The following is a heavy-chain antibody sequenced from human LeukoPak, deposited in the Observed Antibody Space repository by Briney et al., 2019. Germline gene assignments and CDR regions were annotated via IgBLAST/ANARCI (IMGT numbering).Heavy chain of an antibody. J-gene: IGHJ4*02. D-gene: IGHD3-22*01. CDR1: DLTFSNYA. V-gene: IGHV3-23*01. CDR2: ISGSGIST. CDR3: YDSSGRPFDY. Sequence: PGGSLRLSCAASDLTFSNYAMSWVRQAPGKGLEWVSAISGSGISTYYADSVKGRFTISRDNSQSTLYLQMNSLRAEDTAVYYCYDSSGRPFDYWGQGTLVTVSS.